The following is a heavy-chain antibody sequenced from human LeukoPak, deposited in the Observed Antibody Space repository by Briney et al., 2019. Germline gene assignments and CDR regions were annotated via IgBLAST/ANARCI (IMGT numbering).Heavy chain of an antibody. CDR1: GGSLSSGGYN. CDR2: IYYSGST. J-gene: IGHJ6*02. CDR3: ALSIAARRIYYYYGMDV. V-gene: IGHV4-31*03. Sequence: PSETLSLTCTVSGGSLSSGGYNWSWLPQHPGTGLEWIGYIYYSGSTYSNPSLKSRVAVSVNTSNNQYSLNLSSVAAADTAGYCCALSIAARRIYYYYGMDVWGQGTTVTVSS. D-gene: IGHD6-6*01.